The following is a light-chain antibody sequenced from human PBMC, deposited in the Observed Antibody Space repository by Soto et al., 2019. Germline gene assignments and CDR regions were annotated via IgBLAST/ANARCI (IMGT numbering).Light chain of an antibody. CDR1: QSVSRN. CDR3: QQYNSWPPIT. J-gene: IGKJ5*01. CDR2: DAS. Sequence: DIVLTQSPGTLSLSPGERATLSCRASQSVSRNLAWYQQKPGQAPRLLIYDASTRATGIPDRFSGGGSGTEFTLTISSLQSEDFVVYYCQQYNSWPPITFGQGTRLEIK. V-gene: IGKV3-15*01.